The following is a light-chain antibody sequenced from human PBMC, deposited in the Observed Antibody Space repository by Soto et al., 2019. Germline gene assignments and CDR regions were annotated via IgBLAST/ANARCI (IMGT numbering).Light chain of an antibody. V-gene: IGKV1-8*01. CDR3: QQANSFLSIT. CDR2: AAS. J-gene: IGKJ5*01. Sequence: AIRMTQSPSSLSASTGDRVTITCRASQGISSYLAWYQQKPGKAPKLLIYAASTLQSGVPSRFSGSGSGTDFTLTISSLQPEDFATYYCQQANSFLSITFGQGTRLEIK. CDR1: QGISSY.